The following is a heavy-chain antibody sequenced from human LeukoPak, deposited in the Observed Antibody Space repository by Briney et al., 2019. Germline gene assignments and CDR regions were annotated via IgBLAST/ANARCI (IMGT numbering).Heavy chain of an antibody. CDR3: ASTPPPYCGGDCPNFDI. Sequence: PSETLSLTCTVSGVSVSSGSYYWSWIRQPPGKGLEWIGYIYYSGSTNYNPSLKSRVTISVDTSKNQFSLKLSSVTAADTAVYYCASTPPPYCGGDCPNFDIWGQGTMVTVSS. J-gene: IGHJ3*02. CDR1: GVSVSSGSYY. V-gene: IGHV4-61*01. CDR2: IYYSGST. D-gene: IGHD2-21*02.